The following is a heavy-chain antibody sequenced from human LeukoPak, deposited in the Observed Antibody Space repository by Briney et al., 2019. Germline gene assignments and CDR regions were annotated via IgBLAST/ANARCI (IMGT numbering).Heavy chain of an antibody. V-gene: IGHV3-30-3*01. CDR1: GFTFSSYA. J-gene: IGHJ4*02. D-gene: IGHD4-11*01. CDR3: ARWGNDYSQFDS. Sequence: PGGSLRLSCAASGFTFSSYAMHWVRQAPGKGLEWVAVISYDGSNKYYADSVEGRFTISRDNSKNTLYLQMNSLRTEDTAVYFCARWGNDYSQFDSWGQGTLVTVS. CDR2: ISYDGSNK.